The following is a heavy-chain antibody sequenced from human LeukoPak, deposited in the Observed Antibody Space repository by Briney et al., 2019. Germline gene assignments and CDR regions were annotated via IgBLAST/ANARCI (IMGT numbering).Heavy chain of an antibody. D-gene: IGHD6-13*01. CDR3: ARVGIAAAEYAFDI. CDR2: IRSDRNYT. J-gene: IGHJ3*02. V-gene: IGHV3-21*01. Sequence: SGGSLRLSCAASGFTFTSYSMNWVRQAPGRGLEWVSSIRSDRNYTYYADSVKGRFIISRDNAKKSLYLQMSSLRAEDTAVYYCARVGIAAAEYAFDIWGQGTMVTVSS. CDR1: GFTFTSYS.